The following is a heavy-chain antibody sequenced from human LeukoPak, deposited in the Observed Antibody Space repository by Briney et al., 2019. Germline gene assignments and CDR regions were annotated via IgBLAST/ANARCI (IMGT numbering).Heavy chain of an antibody. D-gene: IGHD2-2*01. J-gene: IGHJ5*02. CDR1: GGTFSSYA. CDR2: IIPIFGTA. CDR3: ARQSFSSTRRNNWFDP. Sequence: GASVKVSCKXSGGTFSSYAISWVRQAPGQGLEWMGRIIPIFGTANYSQKFQGRVTITTDESRSTAYMELSSLRSEDTAVYYCARQSFSSTRRNNWFDPWGQGTLVTVSS. V-gene: IGHV1-69*05.